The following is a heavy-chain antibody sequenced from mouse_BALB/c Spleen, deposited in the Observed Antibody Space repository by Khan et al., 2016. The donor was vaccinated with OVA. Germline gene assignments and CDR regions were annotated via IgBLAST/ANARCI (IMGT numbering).Heavy chain of an antibody. CDR1: GFTFSSYG. J-gene: IGHJ2*01. D-gene: IGHD1-1*01. CDR2: ISSGGSYT. CDR3: AIQPGYYGSSFYLDN. V-gene: IGHV5-6*01. Sequence: EVELVESGGDLVKPGGSLKLSCAVSGFTFSSYGMSWVRQTPDKRLEWVATISSGGSYTYYPDSVKGRFTISRDNAKNTLHLQVSSLKSEDTAIYYYAIQPGYYGSSFYLDNWGQGTTLTVSS.